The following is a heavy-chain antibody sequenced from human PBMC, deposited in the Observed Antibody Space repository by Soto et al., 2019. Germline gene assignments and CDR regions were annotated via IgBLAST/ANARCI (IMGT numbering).Heavy chain of an antibody. J-gene: IGHJ4*01. D-gene: IGHD3-3*01. CDR2: IDYSGSRT. CDR1: GFTFSSHD. V-gene: IGHV3-48*03. Sequence: GGSLRLSCAASGFTFSSHDMNLVRQAPGKGLEWVSYIDYSGSRTDYADSVKGRFTISRDNAKNSLYLQMYSLRAEDTAIYYCVRDRTLLVPTSIDYWGHGTLVTVSS. CDR3: VRDRTLLVPTSIDY.